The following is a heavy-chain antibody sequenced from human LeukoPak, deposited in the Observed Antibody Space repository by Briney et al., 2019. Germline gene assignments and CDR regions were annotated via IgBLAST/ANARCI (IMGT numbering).Heavy chain of an antibody. Sequence: PGGSLRLSCAASGITFTNYGMHWLRQAPGKGLEWVAVIWYDGSSQSYADSVKGRFTISSDNSNNTLYLQMNSLRAEDTAVYYCAKDLGGSGWYYFDYWGQGTLVTVSS. CDR2: IWYDGSSQ. CDR1: GITFTNYG. J-gene: IGHJ4*02. D-gene: IGHD6-19*01. V-gene: IGHV3-30*02. CDR3: AKDLGGSGWYYFDY.